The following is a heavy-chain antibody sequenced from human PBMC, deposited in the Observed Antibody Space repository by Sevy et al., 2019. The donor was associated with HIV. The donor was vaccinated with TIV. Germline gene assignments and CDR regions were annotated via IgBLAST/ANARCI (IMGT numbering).Heavy chain of an antibody. CDR2: FDPEDDKR. CDR3: ATTKDYYENSGDPFDY. V-gene: IGHV1-24*01. Sequence: ASVKVSCKVSGYSLTQLSMHWVRQAPGKGLEWMGSFDPEDDKRIYAQKFQGRVTMTEDISTDTAYMELSSLRSEDTAVYYCATTKDYYENSGDPFDYWGQGTLVTVSS. D-gene: IGHD3-22*01. J-gene: IGHJ4*02. CDR1: GYSLTQLS.